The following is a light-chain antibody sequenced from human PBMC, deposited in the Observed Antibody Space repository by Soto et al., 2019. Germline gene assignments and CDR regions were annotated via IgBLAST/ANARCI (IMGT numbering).Light chain of an antibody. CDR3: HHYNNWPRT. V-gene: IGKV3-15*01. J-gene: IGKJ1*01. CDR2: GAS. CDR1: QNVNSN. Sequence: MTQSPSSLSASVGDRVTITCRASQNVNSNLAWYQQKPGQAPRFLISGASTRATGIPARLSGSGSGTEFTITISSLQSEDFEVYYCHHYNNWPRTFGQGTKVDIK.